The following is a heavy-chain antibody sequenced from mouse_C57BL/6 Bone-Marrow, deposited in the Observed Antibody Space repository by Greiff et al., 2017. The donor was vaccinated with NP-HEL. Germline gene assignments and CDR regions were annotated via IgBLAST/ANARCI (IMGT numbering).Heavy chain of an antibody. CDR2: ISNGGGST. D-gene: IGHD1-1*01. Sequence: DVMLVESGGGLVQPGGSLKLSCAASGFTFSDYYMYWVRQTPEKRLEWVAYISNGGGSTYYPDTVKGRFTISRDNAKNTLYLQMSRLKSEDTAMYYCARQGITTVVAPFDYWGQGTTLTVSS. J-gene: IGHJ2*01. CDR3: ARQGITTVVAPFDY. CDR1: GFTFSDYY. V-gene: IGHV5-12*01.